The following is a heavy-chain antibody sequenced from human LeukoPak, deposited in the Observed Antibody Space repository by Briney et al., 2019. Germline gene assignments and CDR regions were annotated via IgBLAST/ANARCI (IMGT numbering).Heavy chain of an antibody. J-gene: IGHJ4*02. D-gene: IGHD3-9*01. Sequence: PGGSLRLSCAASGFTFSSYWMSWVRQAPGKGLEWVANIKQDGSEKYYVDSVKGRFTISRGNAKNSLYLQMNSLRAEDTAVYYCARDPEWHDILTGYYGYWGQGTLVTVSS. V-gene: IGHV3-7*01. CDR3: ARDPEWHDILTGYYGY. CDR2: IKQDGSEK. CDR1: GFTFSSYW.